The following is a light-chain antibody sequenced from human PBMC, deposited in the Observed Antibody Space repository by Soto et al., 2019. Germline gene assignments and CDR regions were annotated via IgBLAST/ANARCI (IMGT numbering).Light chain of an antibody. J-gene: IGKJ1*01. CDR2: DTS. Sequence: EIVLTKSPATLSSSPGGRATLSCRASQTVSSKLAWYQHTPGQAPRLLIYDTSNRATGIPARFSGSGSVSDFTLTICSLEPEYCASYYCHQRKSWPRTFGQGTKGDIK. V-gene: IGKV3-11*01. CDR1: QTVSSK. CDR3: HQRKSWPRT.